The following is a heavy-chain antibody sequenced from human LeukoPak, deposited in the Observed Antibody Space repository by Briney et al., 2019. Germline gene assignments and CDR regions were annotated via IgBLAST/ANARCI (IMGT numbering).Heavy chain of an antibody. V-gene: IGHV3-23*01. CDR3: AREVTIFGVVIILGLDY. D-gene: IGHD3-3*01. Sequence: GGSLRLSCAASGFTFSSYAMSWVRQAPGKGLEWVSAISGSGGSTYYADSVKGRFTISRDNSKNTLYLQMNSLRAEDTAVYYCAREVTIFGVVIILGLDYWGQGTLVTVSS. CDR2: ISGSGGST. J-gene: IGHJ4*02. CDR1: GFTFSSYA.